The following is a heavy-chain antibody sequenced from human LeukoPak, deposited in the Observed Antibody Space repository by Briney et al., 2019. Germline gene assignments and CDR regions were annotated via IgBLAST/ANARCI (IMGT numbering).Heavy chain of an antibody. CDR3: ANTGYDSSGHEY. D-gene: IGHD3-22*01. CDR2: ISGSGGST. V-gene: IGHV3-23*01. J-gene: IGHJ4*02. CDR1: GFTFSSYA. Sequence: GGSLRLSCAASGFTFSSYAMSWVRQAPGKGRGWASAISGSGGSTYYADSVKGRFTISRDNSKNALYLQMNSLRAEDTAVYYCANTGYDSSGHEYWGQGTLATVSS.